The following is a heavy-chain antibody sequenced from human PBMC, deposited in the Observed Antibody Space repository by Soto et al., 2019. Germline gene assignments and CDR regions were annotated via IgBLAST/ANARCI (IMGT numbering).Heavy chain of an antibody. D-gene: IGHD4-17*01. CDR1: GFTFSSYG. J-gene: IGHJ6*02. Sequence: GGSLRLSCAASGFTFSSYGMHWVRQAPGKGLEWVAVIWYDGSNKYYADSVKGRFTISRDNSKNTLYLQMNSLRAEDTAVYYCARGPDRVTTDYYGMDVWGQGTTVTVSS. V-gene: IGHV3-33*01. CDR2: IWYDGSNK. CDR3: ARGPDRVTTDYYGMDV.